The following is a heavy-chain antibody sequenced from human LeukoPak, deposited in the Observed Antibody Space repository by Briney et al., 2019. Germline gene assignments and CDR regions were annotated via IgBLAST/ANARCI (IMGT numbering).Heavy chain of an antibody. J-gene: IGHJ3*02. CDR1: GFTFNTYA. V-gene: IGHV3-7*01. CDR2: IKQDGSEK. CDR3: AREVDYYDSSGNAFDI. D-gene: IGHD3-22*01. Sequence: GGSLRLSCATSGFTFNTYAMSWVRQAPGKGLEWVANIKQDGSEKYYVDSVKGRFTISRDNAKNSLYLQMNSLRAEDTAVYYCAREVDYYDSSGNAFDIWGQGTMVTVSS.